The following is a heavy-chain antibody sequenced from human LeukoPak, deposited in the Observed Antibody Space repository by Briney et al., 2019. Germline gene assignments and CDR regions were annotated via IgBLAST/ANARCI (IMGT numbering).Heavy chain of an antibody. Sequence: SETLSLTCTVSGGSISSSSYYWGWIRQPPGKGLEWIGSIYYSGSTYYNPSLKSRVTISVDTSKNQFSLKLSSVTAADTAVYYCARNRHGWFGPNDAFDIWGQGTMVTVSS. CDR3: ARNRHGWFGPNDAFDI. J-gene: IGHJ3*02. CDR1: GGSISSSSYY. CDR2: IYYSGST. D-gene: IGHD3-10*01. V-gene: IGHV4-39*07.